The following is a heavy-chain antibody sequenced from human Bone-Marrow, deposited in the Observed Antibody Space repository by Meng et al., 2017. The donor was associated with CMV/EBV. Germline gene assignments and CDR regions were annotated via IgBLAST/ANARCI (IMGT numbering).Heavy chain of an antibody. V-gene: IGHV3-23*01. Sequence: GGSLRLSCAASGFTFSSYGMHWVRQGPGKGLEWVSVISGSGGSTYYADSVKGRFTISRDNSKNTLYLQMNNLSAEDTAVYYCAKHQGFCSGASCYSMDYWGQGTLVTVSS. D-gene: IGHD2-15*01. CDR1: GFTFSSYG. J-gene: IGHJ4*02. CDR2: ISGSGGST. CDR3: AKHQGFCSGASCYSMDY.